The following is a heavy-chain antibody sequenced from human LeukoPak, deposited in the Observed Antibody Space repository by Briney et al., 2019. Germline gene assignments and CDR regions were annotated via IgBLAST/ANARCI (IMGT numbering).Heavy chain of an antibody. D-gene: IGHD6-19*01. CDR1: GGSISSDY. V-gene: IGHV4-59*01. J-gene: IGHJ4*02. Sequence: SETLSLTCTVSGGSISSDYWSWSRQPPGRGLEWIGYIYYSGSTNYNPSLKSRVTISVDTSKNQFSLKLSSVNAAGTAVYYCARGDSSGWYPFDYWGQGTLVTVSS. CDR3: ARGDSSGWYPFDY. CDR2: IYYSGST.